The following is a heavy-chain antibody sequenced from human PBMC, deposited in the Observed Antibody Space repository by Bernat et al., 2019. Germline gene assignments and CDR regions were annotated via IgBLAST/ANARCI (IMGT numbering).Heavy chain of an antibody. CDR2: ISSSSSSTI. D-gene: IGHD5-12*01. Sequence: EVQLVESGGGLVQPGGSLRLSCAASGFTFSSYSMNWVRQAPGKGLEWVSYISSSSSSTIYYADSVKGRFTISRDNAKNSLYLQMNSLRAEDTAVYYCASLPSGYDNIGSDYWGQGTLVTVSS. CDR1: GFTFSSYS. J-gene: IGHJ4*02. CDR3: ASLPSGYDNIGSDY. V-gene: IGHV3-48*01.